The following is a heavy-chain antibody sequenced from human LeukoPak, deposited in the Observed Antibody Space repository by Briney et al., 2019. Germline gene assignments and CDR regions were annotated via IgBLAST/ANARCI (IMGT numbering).Heavy chain of an antibody. CDR3: AKDLSTSTSCLDY. D-gene: IGHD2-2*01. CDR2: ISGSGGST. CDR1: GFPFSSYA. V-gene: IGHV3-23*01. Sequence: GGSLRLSCAASGFPFSSYAMSWVRHAPGKGLEWVSAISGSGGSTYYADSVKGRFTISRDNSKNTLYLQMNSLRAEDTAVYYCAKDLSTSTSCLDYWGQGTLVTVSS. J-gene: IGHJ4*02.